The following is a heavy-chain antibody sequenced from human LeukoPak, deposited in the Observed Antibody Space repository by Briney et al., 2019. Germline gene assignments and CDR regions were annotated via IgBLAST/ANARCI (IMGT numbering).Heavy chain of an antibody. J-gene: IGHJ4*02. D-gene: IGHD3-10*01. CDR2: IYPADSDT. CDR3: ARQSRDGSKTRGYYFDF. V-gene: IGHV5-51*01. Sequence: GESLKISCQVSGYIFTHYWIGWVRHMPGNGLESMGIIYPADSDTKYSPSFQGQVTISADKSINTVYLQWSSLKASDTAMYYRARQSRDGSKTRGYYFDFWGQGTLVTVSS. CDR1: GYIFTHYW.